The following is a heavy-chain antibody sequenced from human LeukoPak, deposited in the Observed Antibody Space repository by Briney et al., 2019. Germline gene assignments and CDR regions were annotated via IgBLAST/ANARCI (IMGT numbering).Heavy chain of an antibody. CDR3: ARVQVVPAAIRYYYMDV. CDR1: VGTFSSYA. D-gene: IGHD2-2*02. J-gene: IGHJ6*03. CDR2: IIPIFGTA. Sequence: SVKVSCKASVGTFSSYAISCVRQAPGQGLEWMGGIIPIFGTANYAQKFQGRVTITTDESTSTAYMELRSLRSEDTAVYYCARVQVVPAAIRYYYMDVWGKGTTVTVSS. V-gene: IGHV1-69*05.